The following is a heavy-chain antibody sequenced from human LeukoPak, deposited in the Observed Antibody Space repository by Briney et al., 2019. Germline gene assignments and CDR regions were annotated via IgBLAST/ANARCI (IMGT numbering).Heavy chain of an antibody. Sequence: GGSLRLSCAASGFTFSSYWMSWVRQAPGKGLEWVSYISSSGSTIYYADSVKGRFTISRDNSKNTLYLQMNSLRAEDTAVYYCAKGYCSSTSCNWGQGTLVTVSS. D-gene: IGHD2-2*01. V-gene: IGHV3-48*01. CDR2: ISSSGSTI. CDR1: GFTFSSYW. J-gene: IGHJ1*01. CDR3: AKGYCSSTSCN.